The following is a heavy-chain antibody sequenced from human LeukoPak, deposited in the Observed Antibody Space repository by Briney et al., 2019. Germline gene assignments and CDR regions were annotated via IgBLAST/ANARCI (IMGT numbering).Heavy chain of an antibody. CDR1: GFTFSSYG. CDR3: ARDLYDSSGYYPWGY. D-gene: IGHD3-22*01. CDR2: IWYDGSNK. J-gene: IGHJ4*02. Sequence: GGSLRLSCAASGFTFSSYGMHWVRQAPGKGLEWVAVIWYDGSNKYYADSVKGRFTISRDNSKNTLYLQMNSLRAEDTAVYYCARDLYDSSGYYPWGYWSQGTLVTVSS. V-gene: IGHV3-33*01.